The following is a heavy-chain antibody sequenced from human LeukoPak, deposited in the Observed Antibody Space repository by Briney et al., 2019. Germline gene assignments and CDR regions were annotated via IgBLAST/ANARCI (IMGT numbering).Heavy chain of an antibody. CDR2: IYYSGST. CDR3: ARDARAYCGGDCYSYYGMDV. V-gene: IGHV4-39*07. J-gene: IGHJ6*02. D-gene: IGHD2-21*02. CDR1: GGSISSSSYY. Sequence: PSETLSLTRTVSGGSISSSSYYWGWIRQPPGKGLEWIGSIYYSGSTNYNPSLKSRVTISVDTSKNQFSLKLSSVTAADTAVYYCARDARAYCGGDCYSYYGMDVWGQGTTVTVSS.